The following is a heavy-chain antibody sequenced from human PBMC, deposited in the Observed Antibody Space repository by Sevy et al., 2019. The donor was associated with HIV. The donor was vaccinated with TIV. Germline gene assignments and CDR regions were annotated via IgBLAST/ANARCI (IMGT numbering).Heavy chain of an antibody. J-gene: IGHJ4*02. CDR1: GGSISSSSYY. CDR3: ARHVEVAGLRLDY. CDR2: IYYSGST. V-gene: IGHV4-39*01. D-gene: IGHD6-19*01. Sequence: SETLSLTCTVSGGSISSSSYYWGWIRQPPGKGLEWIGSIYYSGSTYYNPSLKSRVTISVDTSKNQFSLKLSSVTAADTAVHYCARHVEVAGLRLDYWGQGTLVTVSS.